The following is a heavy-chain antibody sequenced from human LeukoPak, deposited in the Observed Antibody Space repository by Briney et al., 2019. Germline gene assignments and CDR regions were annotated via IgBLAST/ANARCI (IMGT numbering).Heavy chain of an antibody. CDR2: ISSSSSYI. CDR1: GFTFSSYS. V-gene: IGHV3-21*01. D-gene: IGHD3-3*01. J-gene: IGHJ4*02. Sequence: PGGSLRLSCAASGFTFSSYSMNWVRQAPGKGLEWVSSISSSSSYIYYADSVKGRFTISRDNAKNSLYLQMNSLRAEDTAVYYCARYNGDLEWLFSPQIDYWGQGTLVTVSS. CDR3: ARYNGDLEWLFSPQIDY.